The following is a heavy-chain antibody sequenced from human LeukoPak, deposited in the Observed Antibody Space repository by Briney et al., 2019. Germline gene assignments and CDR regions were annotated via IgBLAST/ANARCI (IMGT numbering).Heavy chain of an antibody. CDR1: GFTFSGYG. Sequence: GGSLRLSCAASGFTFSGYGMHWVRQAPGKGLEWVAFIRYDGSNKYYADSVKGRFTISRDNSKNTLYLQMNSLRAEDTAVYYCAKGSSVYCSSTSCYYFDYWGQGTLVTVSS. J-gene: IGHJ4*02. CDR2: IRYDGSNK. V-gene: IGHV3-30*02. D-gene: IGHD2-2*01. CDR3: AKGSSVYCSSTSCYYFDY.